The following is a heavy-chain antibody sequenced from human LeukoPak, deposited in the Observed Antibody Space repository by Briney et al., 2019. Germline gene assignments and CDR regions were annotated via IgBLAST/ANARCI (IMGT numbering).Heavy chain of an antibody. CDR1: GDSISSYS. CDR2: ISSSGST. Sequence: SETLSLTCTVSGDSISSYSWSWIRQPPGKGLEWIGYISSSGSTNYSPSLKSRDTISVDTSKNQFSLKLSSVTAADTAVYYCARVSWPGRGSRFDPWGQGTLVTVSS. CDR3: ARVSWPGRGSRFDP. V-gene: IGHV4-59*01. J-gene: IGHJ5*02. D-gene: IGHD3-16*01.